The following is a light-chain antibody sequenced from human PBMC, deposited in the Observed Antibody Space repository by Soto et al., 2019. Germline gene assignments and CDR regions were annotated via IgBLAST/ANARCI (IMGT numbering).Light chain of an antibody. Sequence: QSVLTQPASVSGSPGQSITISCTGTSSDVGGYNYVSWYQQNPGKAPKLMIFGVGNRPSGVSDRFSGSKSGNTASLTISGLQAEDEADYYCSSYTGYNTYVFGTGTKVTVL. CDR1: SSDVGGYNY. V-gene: IGLV2-14*01. J-gene: IGLJ1*01. CDR3: SSYTGYNTYV. CDR2: GVG.